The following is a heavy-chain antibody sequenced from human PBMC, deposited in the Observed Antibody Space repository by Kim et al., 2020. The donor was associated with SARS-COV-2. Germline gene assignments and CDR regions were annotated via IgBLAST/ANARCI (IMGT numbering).Heavy chain of an antibody. Sequence: TYIYYADSVKGRFTISRGNAKNSLYLQMNSLRAEDTAVYYCARESVEIDYWGQGTLVTVSS. CDR3: ARESVEIDY. J-gene: IGHJ4*02. CDR2: TYI. D-gene: IGHD1-1*01. V-gene: IGHV3-21*06.